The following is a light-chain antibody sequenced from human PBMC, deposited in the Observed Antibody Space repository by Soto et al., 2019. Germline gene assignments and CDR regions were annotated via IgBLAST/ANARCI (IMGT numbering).Light chain of an antibody. CDR3: QQANSFSPT. Sequence: AIRMTQSPSSFSASTGDRVTITCRASQGISSYLAWYQQKPGKAPKLLIYAASTLQSGVPSRFSGSGSGTDFTLTISCLQSEDFATYYCQQANSFSPTFGGGTKVEIK. CDR2: AAS. J-gene: IGKJ4*01. CDR1: QGISSY. V-gene: IGKV1-8*01.